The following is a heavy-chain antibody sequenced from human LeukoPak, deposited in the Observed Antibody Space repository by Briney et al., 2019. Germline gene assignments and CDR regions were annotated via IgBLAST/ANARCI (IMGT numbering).Heavy chain of an antibody. D-gene: IGHD3-10*01. J-gene: IGHJ4*02. CDR1: GFTFSSYA. V-gene: IGHV3-23*01. CDR3: AKGRGSAVRFDY. CDR2: ISGSGGST. Sequence: QPGGSLRLSCAASGFTFSSYAMSWVRQAPGKGLEWVSAISGSGGSTYYADSVKGRFTISRENSKNTLYLQMNSLRAEDTAVYYCAKGRGSAVRFDYWGQGTLVTVSS.